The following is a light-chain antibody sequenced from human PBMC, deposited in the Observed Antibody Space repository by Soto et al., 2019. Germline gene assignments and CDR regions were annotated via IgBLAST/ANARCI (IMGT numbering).Light chain of an antibody. V-gene: IGKV2D-29*01. CDR1: DSLLHSDGKTY. Sequence: IEVSETPLYLPLTPVQPAPISFKCXDSLLHSDGKTYLYWYLQKPGQPPQLLIYEVSNRFSGVPDRFSGSGSGTDFTLKISRVEAEDVGVYYCMQSIQLPITFGQGTRLEIK. CDR2: EVS. CDR3: MQSIQLPIT. J-gene: IGKJ5*01.